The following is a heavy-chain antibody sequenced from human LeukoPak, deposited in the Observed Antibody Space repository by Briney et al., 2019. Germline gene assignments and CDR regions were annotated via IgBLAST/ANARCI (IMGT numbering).Heavy chain of an antibody. Sequence: SLTPSCPASASTFTIYATHWDSPPPSNWLEWVAVISYDGSNKYYADSVKGRFTISRDNSKNTLYLQMNSLRAEDTAVYYCARDPAGIAAAVFDYWGQGTLVTVSS. D-gene: IGHD6-13*01. J-gene: IGHJ4*02. CDR3: ARDPAGIAAAVFDY. CDR1: ASTFTIYA. CDR2: ISYDGSNK. V-gene: IGHV3-30*04.